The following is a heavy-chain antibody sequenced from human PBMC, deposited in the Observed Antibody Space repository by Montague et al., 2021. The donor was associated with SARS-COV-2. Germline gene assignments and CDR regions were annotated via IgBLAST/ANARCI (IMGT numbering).Heavy chain of an antibody. CDR1: SGSIISSGYY. CDR2: IYYSGTT. Sequence: SETLSLTCSVSSGSIISSGYYWGWIRQPPGKELEWIGNIYYSGTTYYXPSLQSRGTISVDTSKNHLSLRLSSVTAADTAVYFCARGMIRGVTTPFDFWGQGRQVNVP. V-gene: IGHV4-39*02. J-gene: IGHJ4*02. D-gene: IGHD3-10*01. CDR3: ARGMIRGVTTPFDF.